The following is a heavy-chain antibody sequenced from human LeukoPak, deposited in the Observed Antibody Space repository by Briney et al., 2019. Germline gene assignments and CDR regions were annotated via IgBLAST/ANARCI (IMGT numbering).Heavy chain of an antibody. CDR1: GFTFNDYH. J-gene: IGHJ5*02. V-gene: IGHV3-23*01. CDR3: AGYCRGTSCGWFDP. Sequence: GGSLRLSCAASGFTFNDYHMGWVRQAPGKGLEWVSGISKSGGDTYYGGSVKGRFTISRDNFKNTVYLQMNSLRAEDTAVYYCAGYCRGTSCGWFDPWGQGTLVTVSS. D-gene: IGHD2-2*01. CDR2: ISKSGGDT.